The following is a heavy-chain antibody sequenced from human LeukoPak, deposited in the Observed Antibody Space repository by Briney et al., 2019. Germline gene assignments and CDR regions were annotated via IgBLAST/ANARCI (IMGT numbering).Heavy chain of an antibody. CDR1: GYTFTGYY. J-gene: IGHJ4*02. CDR2: INPNSGGT. D-gene: IGHD3-16*02. V-gene: IGHV1-2*02. CDR3: ARDQNYDYVWGSYRYTAFDY. Sequence: ASVKVSCKASGYTFTGYYLHWVRQAPGQGLEWMGWINPNSGGTKYAQKFQGRVTMARDTSITTAYMELSRLTSDDTAVYYCARDQNYDYVWGSYRYTAFDYWGQGTLVTVSS.